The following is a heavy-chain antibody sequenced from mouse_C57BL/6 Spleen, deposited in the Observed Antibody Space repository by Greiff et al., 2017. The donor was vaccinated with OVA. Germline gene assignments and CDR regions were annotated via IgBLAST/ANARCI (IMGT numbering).Heavy chain of an antibody. Sequence: VQLQQSGPELVKPGASVKISCKASGYTFTDYYMNWVKQSHGKSLEWIGDINPNNGGTSYNQKFKGKATLTVDKSSSTAYMELRSLTSEDSAVYYCARLDGSSYWYFDVWGTGTTVTGSS. CDR3: ARLDGSSYWYFDV. J-gene: IGHJ1*03. D-gene: IGHD1-1*01. CDR2: INPNNGGT. V-gene: IGHV1-26*01. CDR1: GYTFTDYY.